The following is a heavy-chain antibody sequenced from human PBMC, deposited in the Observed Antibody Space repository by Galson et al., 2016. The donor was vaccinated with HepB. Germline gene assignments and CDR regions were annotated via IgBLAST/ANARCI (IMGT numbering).Heavy chain of an antibody. J-gene: IGHJ6*02. V-gene: IGHV3-30*18. CDR2: VSYDGSNK. CDR3: AKDESVADLEHHFYGMDV. CDR1: GFTFSSFG. D-gene: IGHD6-19*01. Sequence: SLRLSCAASGFTFSSFGMHWVRQAPGEGLEWVAVVSYDGSNKYYAVSVKGRFIISRDNAKNTLSLQMNSLRAEDTAVYYCAKDESVADLEHHFYGMDVWGQGTTVTVSS.